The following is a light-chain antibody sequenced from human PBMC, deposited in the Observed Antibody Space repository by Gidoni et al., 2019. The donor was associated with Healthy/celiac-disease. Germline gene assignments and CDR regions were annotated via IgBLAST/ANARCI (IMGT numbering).Light chain of an antibody. J-gene: IGLJ1*01. V-gene: IGLV2-14*01. CDR3: SSYTSSSTLYV. CDR1: SSDVGGYNY. Sequence: QSALTQPASVSGSPGQSITISGTGTSSDVGGYNYVSWSQQHPGKAPKLMIYEVSNRPPGVPDRFSGSKSGNTASLTISGLQAEDEADYYCSSYTSSSTLYVFGTGTKVTVL. CDR2: EVS.